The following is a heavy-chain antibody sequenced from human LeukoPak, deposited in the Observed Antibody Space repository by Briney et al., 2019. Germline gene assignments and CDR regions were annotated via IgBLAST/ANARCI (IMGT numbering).Heavy chain of an antibody. CDR3: AREEGGLDV. CDR2: MNTNTGKA. Sequence: ASVKVSCKPSGYDFSIYTLNWVRQVPGHGPEWMGWMNTNTGKATYAQDFRGRFVYSFDSSVSTAYLEITSLKAADTAVYYCAREEGGLDVWGQGTTVIVSS. CDR1: GYDFSIYT. J-gene: IGHJ6*02. V-gene: IGHV7-4-1*02.